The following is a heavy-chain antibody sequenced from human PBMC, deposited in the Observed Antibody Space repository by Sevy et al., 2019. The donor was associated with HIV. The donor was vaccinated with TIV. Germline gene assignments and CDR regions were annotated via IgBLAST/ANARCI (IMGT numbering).Heavy chain of an antibody. CDR2: IGVYNGNL. J-gene: IGHJ4*02. CDR1: GYIFTNSG. V-gene: IGHV1-18*01. CDR3: ARVPTYHYGSATYFDY. Sequence: ASVKVSCKTSGYIFTNSGITWVRQAPGQGLEWMGWIGVYNGNLKYGQKFQGRVTMTTDTSTSTAYMELTSLRSDDTGVYYCARVPTYHYGSATYFDYWGQGTLVTVSS. D-gene: IGHD3-10*01.